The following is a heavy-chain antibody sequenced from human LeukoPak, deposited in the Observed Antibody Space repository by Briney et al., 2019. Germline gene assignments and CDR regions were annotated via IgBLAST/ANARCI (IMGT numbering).Heavy chain of an antibody. J-gene: IGHJ4*02. CDR1: GFTFSSYS. V-gene: IGHV3-48*04. D-gene: IGHD3-22*01. CDR3: ARFTGDDSSGFYDY. Sequence: PGGSLRLSCAASGFTFSSYSMNWVRQAPGKGLEWVSYISSSSSTIYYADSVKGRFTISRDNAKNSLYLQMNSLRAEDTAVYYCARFTGDDSSGFYDYWGQGTLVTVSS. CDR2: ISSSSSTI.